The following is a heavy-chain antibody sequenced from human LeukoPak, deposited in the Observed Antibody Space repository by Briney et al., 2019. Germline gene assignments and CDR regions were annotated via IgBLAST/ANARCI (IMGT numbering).Heavy chain of an antibody. CDR2: IYYSGST. V-gene: IGHV4-30-4*01. Sequence: KASQTLSLTCTVSGGSISSGDYYWSWIRQPPGKGLEWIGYIYYSGSTYYNPSLKSRVTISVDTSKNQFSLKLNSVTATDTAVYYCAREDRSKNYYGSGDWGQGTLVTVSS. D-gene: IGHD3-10*01. CDR1: GGSISSGDYY. CDR3: AREDRSKNYYGSGD. J-gene: IGHJ4*02.